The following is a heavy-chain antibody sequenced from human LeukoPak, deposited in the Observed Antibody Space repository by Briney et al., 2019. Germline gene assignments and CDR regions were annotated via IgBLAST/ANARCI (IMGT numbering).Heavy chain of an antibody. CDR2: IYSGGST. CDR3: ASLYGSGSYYNKTPFDY. J-gene: IGHJ4*02. Sequence: GGSLRLSCAASGFTVSSNYMSWVRQAPGKGLEWVSVIYSGGSTYYADSVKGRFTISRDHSKNTLYRQMNSLRAEDTAVYYCASLYGSGSYYNKTPFDYWGRGTLVTVSS. CDR1: GFTVSSNY. D-gene: IGHD3-10*01. V-gene: IGHV3-66*01.